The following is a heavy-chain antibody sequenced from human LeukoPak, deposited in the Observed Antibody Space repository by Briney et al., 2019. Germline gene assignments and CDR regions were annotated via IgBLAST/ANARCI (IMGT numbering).Heavy chain of an antibody. D-gene: IGHD7-27*01. CDR1: GGSISSYY. V-gene: IGHV4-4*07. CDR3: AKDGLGIWSRGYFDY. Sequence: SETLSLTCTVSGGSISSYYWSWIRQPAGKGLEWIGRIYTSGSTNYNPSLKSRVTMSVDTSKNQFSLKLSSVTAADTAVYYCAKDGLGIWSRGYFDYWGQGTLVTVSS. CDR2: IYTSGST. J-gene: IGHJ4*02.